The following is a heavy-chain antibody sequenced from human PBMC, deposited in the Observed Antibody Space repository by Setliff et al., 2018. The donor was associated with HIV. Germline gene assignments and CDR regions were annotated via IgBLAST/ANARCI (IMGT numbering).Heavy chain of an antibody. V-gene: IGHV4-39*01. CDR1: GGSMSSSGPGYY. CDR2: VYYRGRT. Sequence: PSETLSLTCTVSGGSMSSSGPGYYWGWVRQTPGGGLEWIESVYYRGRTYYNPSLKSRVTISVDTSKNQLSLRLTSMAAADTAMYYCARSQPDTIFGVVTFDCWGQGKMVTVSS. D-gene: IGHD3-3*01. J-gene: IGHJ4*02. CDR3: ARSQPDTIFGVVTFDC.